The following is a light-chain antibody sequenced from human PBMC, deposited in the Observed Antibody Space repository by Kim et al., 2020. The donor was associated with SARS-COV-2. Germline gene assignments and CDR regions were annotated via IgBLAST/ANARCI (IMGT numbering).Light chain of an antibody. V-gene: IGLV1-40*01. CDR2: GNN. CDR3: QSYDSNGSGWV. Sequence: QSVLTQPPSVSGAPGQRVTLSCTGSSSNIGAGYDVHWYQHLPGTAPKLLIYGNNNRPSGVPDRFSGSNPGTSASLAITGLQAEDEADYYCQSYDSNGSGWVFGGGTQLTVL. CDR1: SSNIGAGYD. J-gene: IGLJ3*02.